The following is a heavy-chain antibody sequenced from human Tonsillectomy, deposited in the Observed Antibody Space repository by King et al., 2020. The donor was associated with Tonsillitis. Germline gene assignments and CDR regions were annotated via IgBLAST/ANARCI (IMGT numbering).Heavy chain of an antibody. Sequence: VQLVESGGGLVQPGGSLKLSCAASGFTFSGSAMDWVRQSSGKGLEWVGRIRSKANSYATAYAASVKGRFTISRDDSKNTAYLQMNSLKTDDTAVYFCTRPGGGDRYYYYALDVWGQGTTVTVSS. D-gene: IGHD2-21*01. CDR1: GFTFSGSA. V-gene: IGHV3-73*01. J-gene: IGHJ6*02. CDR2: IRSKANSYAT. CDR3: TRPGGGDRYYYYALDV.